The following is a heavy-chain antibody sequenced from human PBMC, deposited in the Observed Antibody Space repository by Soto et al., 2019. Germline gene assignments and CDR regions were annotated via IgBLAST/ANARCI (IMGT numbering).Heavy chain of an antibody. CDR2: ISSSSSYI. J-gene: IGHJ4*02. Sequence: EVQLVESGGGLVKPGGSLRLSCAASGFTFSSYSMNWVRQAPGKGLEWVSSISSSSSYIYYADSVKGRFTISRDNAKNPLYLQMNSLRAEDTGVYYCARDQPGYGYGYELGYWGQGTLVTVSS. CDR1: GFTFSSYS. V-gene: IGHV3-21*01. D-gene: IGHD5-18*01. CDR3: ARDQPGYGYGYELGY.